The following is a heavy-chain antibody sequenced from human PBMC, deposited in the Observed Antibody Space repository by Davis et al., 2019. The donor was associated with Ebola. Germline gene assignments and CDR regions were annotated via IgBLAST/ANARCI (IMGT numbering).Heavy chain of an antibody. Sequence: GESLKISCQGSGYSFTSYWTGWVRQLPGKGLEWMGIIYPGDSDNRYSPSFQGQVTISADKSISPAYLQWSSLKASDTAMNYCARQEAFLEWLSPYGMDVWGQGTTVTVSS. V-gene: IGHV5-51*01. D-gene: IGHD3-3*01. J-gene: IGHJ6*02. CDR1: GYSFTSYW. CDR3: ARQEAFLEWLSPYGMDV. CDR2: IYPGDSDN.